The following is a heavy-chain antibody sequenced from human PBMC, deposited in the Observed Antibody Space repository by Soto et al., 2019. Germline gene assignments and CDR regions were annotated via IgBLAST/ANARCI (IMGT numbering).Heavy chain of an antibody. D-gene: IGHD6-19*01. CDR1: GYKFTGYG. CDR3: ARVFRLAVESSCFDY. V-gene: IGHV1-18*01. CDR2: ISAYNGNP. J-gene: IGHJ4*02. Sequence: WASVKVSCKASGYKFTGYGIGWVRQAPGQGLEWMGWISAYNGNPSYAQKFQGRVTMTTDTSTSTAYMELRRLRADDTAVYFCARVFRLAVESSCFDYWGQGTLVTVS.